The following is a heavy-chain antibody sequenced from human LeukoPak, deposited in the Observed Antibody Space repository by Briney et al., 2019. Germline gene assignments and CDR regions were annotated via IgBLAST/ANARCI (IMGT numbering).Heavy chain of an antibody. J-gene: IGHJ4*02. CDR3: ATVGAVAGKYYFDY. CDR1: GGSFSGYY. V-gene: IGHV4-34*01. D-gene: IGHD6-19*01. Sequence: SETLSLTCAVYGGSFSGYYWSWIRQPPGKGLEWIGEINHSGSTNYNPSLKSRVTISVDTSKNQFSLKLSSVTAADTAVYYCATVGAVAGKYYFDYWGQGTLVTVSS. CDR2: INHSGST.